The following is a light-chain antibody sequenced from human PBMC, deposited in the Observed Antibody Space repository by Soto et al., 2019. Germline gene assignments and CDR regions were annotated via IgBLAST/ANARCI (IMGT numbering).Light chain of an antibody. CDR1: QSVSNNY. CDR2: GAS. J-gene: IGKJ1*01. V-gene: IGKV3-20*01. CDR3: QQYGSSGT. Sequence: EIVLTHSPDTLSVPAVETAALSCRASQSVSNNYLAWYQQKPGQAPRLLIYGASNRATGIPDRFSGSGSGTDFTLTISRLETEDFAVYYCQQYGSSGTFGQGTKVDI.